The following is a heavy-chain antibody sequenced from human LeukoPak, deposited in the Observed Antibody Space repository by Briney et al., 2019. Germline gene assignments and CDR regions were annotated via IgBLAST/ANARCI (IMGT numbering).Heavy chain of an antibody. V-gene: IGHV3-7*01. J-gene: IGHJ4*02. CDR2: IKQDETET. CDR3: ARDSGDRPQAVGYFFDY. CDR1: GFSFGTHW. D-gene: IGHD7-27*01. Sequence: GGSLRLSCVASGFSFGTHWMAWVRQPPGAGPEWVANIKQDETETYYADAVRGRFTITRDNAKNSLYLQMGNLRGEDTAVYYCARDSGDRPQAVGYFFDYWGQGSLVTVSS.